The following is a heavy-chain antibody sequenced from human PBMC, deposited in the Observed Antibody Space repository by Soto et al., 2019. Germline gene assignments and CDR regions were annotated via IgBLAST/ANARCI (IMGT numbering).Heavy chain of an antibody. V-gene: IGHV4-59*03. CDR3: ATGKYFLNCFDY. Sequence: QVQLQESGPGLVKPSETLSLTCTVSGGSISSYYWTWIRQSPGRGLEWIGYAYYSAITNYNPSLKSRVTISVDTSRNQFSLKMTSVNAADTAAYYCATGKYFLNCFDYWGQGTLVTVSS. CDR1: GGSISSYY. CDR2: AYYSAIT. J-gene: IGHJ4*02. D-gene: IGHD7-27*01.